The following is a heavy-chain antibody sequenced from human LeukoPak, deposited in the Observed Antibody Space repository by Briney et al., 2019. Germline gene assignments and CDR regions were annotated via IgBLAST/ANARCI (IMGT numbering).Heavy chain of an antibody. CDR3: ARDTRLGSSGLHYGMDV. CDR2: IGTAGDT. Sequence: GGSLRLSCAASGFTFSSYDMHWVRQATGKGLEWVSAIGTAGDTCYPGSVKGRFTISRENAKNSLYLQMNSLRAGDTAVYYCARDTRLGSSGLHYGMDVWGQGTTVTVSS. V-gene: IGHV3-13*01. J-gene: IGHJ6*02. CDR1: GFTFSSYD. D-gene: IGHD6-19*01.